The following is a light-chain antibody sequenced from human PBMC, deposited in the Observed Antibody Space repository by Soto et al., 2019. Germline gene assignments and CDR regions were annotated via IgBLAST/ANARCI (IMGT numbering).Light chain of an antibody. CDR1: SRDVGGYNY. CDR3: TSFTTISTWV. V-gene: IGLV2-14*01. Sequence: QSALTQPASVSGSPGQSITISCTGTSRDVGGYNYVSWFQQHPGKAPKLKIYEVSNRPSGVSNRFSGSKSGNTASLTISELQAEYEADYYCTSFTTISTWVFGGGTKLTVL. CDR2: EVS. J-gene: IGLJ3*02.